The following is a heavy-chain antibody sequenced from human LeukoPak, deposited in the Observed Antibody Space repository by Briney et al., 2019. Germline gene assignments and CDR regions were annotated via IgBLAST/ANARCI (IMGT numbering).Heavy chain of an antibody. J-gene: IGHJ4*02. D-gene: IGHD6-13*01. CDR2: IRYDGSNK. Sequence: GGSLRLSCAASGFSFSTYGMHWVRQAPGKGLEWVAVIRYDGSNKYYADSVKGRFTISRDNSKNTLYLQMDSLRAEDTAVYYCARVVDPYSIAAAGIDYWGQRTLVTVSS. CDR3: ARVVDPYSIAAAGIDY. CDR1: GFSFSTYG. V-gene: IGHV3-33*01.